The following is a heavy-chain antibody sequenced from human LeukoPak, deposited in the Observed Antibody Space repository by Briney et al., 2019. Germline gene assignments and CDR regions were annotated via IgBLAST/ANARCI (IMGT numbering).Heavy chain of an antibody. CDR2: ISYSGSS. CDR3: ARGRLMIPAFDI. D-gene: IGHD3-3*01. J-gene: IGHJ3*02. CDR1: GGSISSYY. Sequence: SETLSLTCTVSGGSISSYYWSWIRQPPGKGLEWIGYISYSGSSNYNPSLESRVSISVDTSKNQFSLKLSSVTAADTAVYYCARGRLMIPAFDIWGQGTMVTVSS. V-gene: IGHV4-59*12.